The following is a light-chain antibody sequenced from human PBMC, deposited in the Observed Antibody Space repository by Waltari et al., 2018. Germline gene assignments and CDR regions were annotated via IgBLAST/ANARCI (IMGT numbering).Light chain of an antibody. CDR1: QSLGRW. CDR3: QQYNSFPWT. V-gene: IGKV1-5*03. J-gene: IGKJ1*01. Sequence: DIKMTQSPFTLPASVGDRVSITCRASQSLGRWLAWYQQKPGKAPNLLVYKASTLESGVPSRFSGSGSGAEFTLTISSLQPDDFATYYCQQYNSFPWTFGQGTKVEVK. CDR2: KAS.